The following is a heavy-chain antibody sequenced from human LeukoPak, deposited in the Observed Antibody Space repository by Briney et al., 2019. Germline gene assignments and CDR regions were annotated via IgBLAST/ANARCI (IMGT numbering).Heavy chain of an antibody. J-gene: IGHJ4*02. CDR1: EFSFSSYW. Sequence: GGSLRLSCAASEFSFSSYWMHWVRQAPGEGLVWVSRINSDGSSTSYADSVKGRFAISRDNAKNTLYLQMNSLRAEDTAVYYCARGGNYPFDYWGQGTLVTVSS. CDR3: ARGGNYPFDY. D-gene: IGHD1-7*01. CDR2: INSDGSST. V-gene: IGHV3-74*01.